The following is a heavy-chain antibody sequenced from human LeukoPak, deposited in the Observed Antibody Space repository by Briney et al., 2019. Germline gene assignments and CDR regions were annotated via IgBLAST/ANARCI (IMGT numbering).Heavy chain of an antibody. V-gene: IGHV3-21*01. J-gene: IGHJ6*03. CDR3: ARSWRGHYSSYMDV. Sequence: GGSLRLSCAASGFTFSSYSMNWVRQAPGKGLGWVSSISSSSSYIYYADSVKGRFTISRDNAKNSLYLQMNSLRAEDTAVYYCARSWRGHYSSYMDVWGKGTTVTVSS. CDR1: GFTFSSYS. CDR2: ISSSSSYI. D-gene: IGHD6-13*01.